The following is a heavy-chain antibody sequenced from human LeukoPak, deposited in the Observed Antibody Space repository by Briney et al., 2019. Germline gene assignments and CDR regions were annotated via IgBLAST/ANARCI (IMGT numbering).Heavy chain of an antibody. Sequence: GESLKISCKGSGYSFTSYWIAWVRQMPGKGLEWMGIIYPGDSDTRYSPSFQGQVTISADKSISTAYLQWSSLKASDTAMYYCARLDCTGGGCYSHFDYWGQGTLVTVSS. V-gene: IGHV5-51*01. J-gene: IGHJ4*02. CDR1: GYSFTSYW. CDR2: IYPGDSDT. CDR3: ARLDCTGGGCYSHFDY. D-gene: IGHD2-15*01.